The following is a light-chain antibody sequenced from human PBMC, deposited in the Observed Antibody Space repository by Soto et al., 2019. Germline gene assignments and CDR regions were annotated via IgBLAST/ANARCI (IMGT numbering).Light chain of an antibody. CDR2: KAS. CDR1: QSISSW. CDR3: QHYNSYSFT. J-gene: IGKJ3*01. Sequence: DIQMTQSPSTLSASVGDRVTITCWASQSISSWLAWYQQKPGKAPKLLIYKASSLESGVPSRFSGSGSGTEFTLTISSLQPDDFATYYCQHYNSYSFTFGPGTKVDIK. V-gene: IGKV1-5*03.